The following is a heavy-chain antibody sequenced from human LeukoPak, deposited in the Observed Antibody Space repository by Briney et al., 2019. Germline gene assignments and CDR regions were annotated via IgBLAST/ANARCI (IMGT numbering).Heavy chain of an antibody. CDR3: ARHGAHYQSDD. Sequence: SETLSLTCTVSGGSITSNHWSWVRQPPGKGLEWIGQVHHSGGTSYNPSLRSRVTISIDKSENQFSLKLNSVTAADTAVYYCARHGAHYQSDDWGQGTLVTVSS. D-gene: IGHD4/OR15-4a*01. V-gene: IGHV4-4*02. CDR2: VHHSGGT. CDR1: GGSITSNH. J-gene: IGHJ4*02.